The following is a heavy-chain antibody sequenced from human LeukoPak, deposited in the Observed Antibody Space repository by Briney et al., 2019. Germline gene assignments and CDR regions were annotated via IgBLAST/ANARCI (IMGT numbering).Heavy chain of an antibody. CDR1: GFTFSSYW. J-gene: IGHJ6*04. D-gene: IGHD5-12*01. CDR2: IKQDGSEK. V-gene: IGHV3-7*03. CDR3: ARDLIVATIEGGNYYNGMDV. Sequence: GGSLRLSCAASGFTFSSYWMSWVRQAPGKGLEWVANIKQDGSEKYYVDSVKGRFTISRDNAKNSLYLQRNSLRAEDTAVYCCARDLIVATIEGGNYYNGMDVWGKGTTVTVSS.